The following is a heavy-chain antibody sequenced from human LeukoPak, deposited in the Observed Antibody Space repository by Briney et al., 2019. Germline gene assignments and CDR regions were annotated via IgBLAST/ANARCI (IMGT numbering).Heavy chain of an antibody. D-gene: IGHD3-22*01. CDR3: GRAGVYSASSGYGPDR. CDR2: IHSGGET. Sequence: PGGSLRLSCAASGSSVSNNYMSWVRQAPGKGLEWVSVIHSGGETYYTDSVKGRFTISRDNSKNTLYLQMNSLRAEDTAVYYCGRAGVYSASSGYGPDRWGQGTLVTVSS. V-gene: IGHV3-53*01. J-gene: IGHJ5*02. CDR1: GSSVSNNY.